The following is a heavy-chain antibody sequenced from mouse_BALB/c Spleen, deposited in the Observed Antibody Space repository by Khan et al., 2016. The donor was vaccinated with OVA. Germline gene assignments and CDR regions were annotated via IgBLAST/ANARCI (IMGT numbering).Heavy chain of an antibody. Sequence: EVQLQQSGPELVRPGASVKISCTASGYSFTGYYMNWVMQSHGKSLEWIGRINPHIGETFYNQRFKDKATLTVDESSSTAHMELRSLASEDSAVLDCTRIDRGEFDYWGQGTSVTVSS. J-gene: IGHJ2*02. CDR3: TRIDRGEFDY. CDR1: GYSFTGYY. CDR2: INPHIGET. D-gene: IGHD2-13*01. V-gene: IGHV1-20*02.